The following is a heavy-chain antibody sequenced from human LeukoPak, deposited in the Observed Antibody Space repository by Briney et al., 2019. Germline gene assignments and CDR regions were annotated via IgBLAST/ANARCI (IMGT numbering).Heavy chain of an antibody. J-gene: IGHJ6*03. Sequence: SETLSLTCTVSGGSISSSSYYWVWIRQPPGKGLEWIGSIYYSGSTYYNPSLKSRVTISVDTSKNQFSLKLSSVTAADTAVYYCARHAGYSSGWPHYYYYYYMDVWGKGTTVTVSS. CDR3: ARHAGYSSGWPHYYYYYYMDV. D-gene: IGHD6-19*01. V-gene: IGHV4-39*01. CDR1: GGSISSSSYY. CDR2: IYYSGST.